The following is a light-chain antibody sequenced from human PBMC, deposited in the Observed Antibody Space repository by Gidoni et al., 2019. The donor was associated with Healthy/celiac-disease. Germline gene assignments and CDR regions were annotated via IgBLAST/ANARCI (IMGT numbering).Light chain of an antibody. CDR1: QSVLYSSNNKNY. J-gene: IGKJ4*01. Sequence: DIVLTQSPDSLAVSLGERATTNCKSSQSVLYSSNNKNYLAWYQQKPGQPPKLPIYWASTRESGVPDRFSGSGSGTDFTLTISSLQAEDVAVYYCQQYYSTPLTCGGGTKVEIK. CDR2: WAS. CDR3: QQYYSTPLT. V-gene: IGKV4-1*01.